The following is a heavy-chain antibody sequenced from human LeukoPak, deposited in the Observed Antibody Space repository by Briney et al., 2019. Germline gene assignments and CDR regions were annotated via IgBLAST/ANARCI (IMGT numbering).Heavy chain of an antibody. Sequence: GGSLRLSCAASGFTFKSAWMNWVRQAPGKGLEWVGRIKSKTDGGTTDYAAPVKGRFSISRDDSTNTLYLQMNSLKAEDTAVYYCTSFTISSGFPWGQGTLITVSS. CDR1: GFTFKSAW. V-gene: IGHV3-15*07. D-gene: IGHD6-6*01. CDR3: TSFTISSGFP. CDR2: IKSKTDGGTT. J-gene: IGHJ5*02.